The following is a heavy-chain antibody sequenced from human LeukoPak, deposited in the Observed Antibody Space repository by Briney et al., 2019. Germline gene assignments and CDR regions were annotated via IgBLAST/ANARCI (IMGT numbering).Heavy chain of an antibody. V-gene: IGHV7-4-1*02. CDR3: ARDLIPHYYDSSGNIDY. D-gene: IGHD3-22*01. CDR2: INTNTGNP. Sequence: ASVKVSCKASGYTFTSYAMNWVRQAPGQGLEWMGWINTNTGNPTYAQGFTGRFVFSLDTSVSTAYLQISSLKAEDTAVYYCARDLIPHYYDSSGNIDYWGQGTLVTVSS. J-gene: IGHJ4*02. CDR1: GYTFTSYA.